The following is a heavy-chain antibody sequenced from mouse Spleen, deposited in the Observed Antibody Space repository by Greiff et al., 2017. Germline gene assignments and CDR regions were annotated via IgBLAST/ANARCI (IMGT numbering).Heavy chain of an antibody. J-gene: IGHJ1*01. V-gene: IGHV1-64*01. CDR2: IHPNSGST. CDR1: GYTFTSYW. Sequence: QVQLQQPGAELVKPGASVKLSCKASGYTFTSYWMHWVKQRPGQGLEWIGMIHPNSGSTNYNEKFKSKATLTVDKSSSTAYMQLSSLTSEDSAVYYCARCGSSYYWYFDVWGAGTTVTVSS. D-gene: IGHD1-1*01. CDR3: ARCGSSYYWYFDV.